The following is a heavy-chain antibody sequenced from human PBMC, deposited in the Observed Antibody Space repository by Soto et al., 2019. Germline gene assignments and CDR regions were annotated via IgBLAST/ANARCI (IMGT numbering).Heavy chain of an antibody. D-gene: IGHD1-26*01. Sequence: QVQLVESGGGVVQPGRSLRLSCAASGFTFSSYGMHWVRQAPGKGLEWVAVIWYDGSNKYYADSVKGRFTISRDNSKNTLYLQMNSLRAEDTAVYYCARDASGTDYYYGMDVWGQGTTVTVSS. V-gene: IGHV3-33*01. CDR3: ARDASGTDYYYGMDV. CDR1: GFTFSSYG. CDR2: IWYDGSNK. J-gene: IGHJ6*02.